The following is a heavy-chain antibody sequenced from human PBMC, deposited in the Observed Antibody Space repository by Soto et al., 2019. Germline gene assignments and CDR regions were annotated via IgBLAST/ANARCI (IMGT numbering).Heavy chain of an antibody. V-gene: IGHV3-30*18. CDR2: VSYDGNHK. Sequence: QVQLVESGGGVIQPGTSLSLSCGSSGFTFRSFGMYWVRQAPGKGLEWVAVVSYDGNHKYYADSVKGRFTVARDNATHXLYLQMNSPRGEDTAVYSCAKDVGQQLVLNYGMDVSGQGTTVTVSS. CDR1: GFTFRSFG. D-gene: IGHD6-13*01. CDR3: AKDVGQQLVLNYGMDV. J-gene: IGHJ6*02.